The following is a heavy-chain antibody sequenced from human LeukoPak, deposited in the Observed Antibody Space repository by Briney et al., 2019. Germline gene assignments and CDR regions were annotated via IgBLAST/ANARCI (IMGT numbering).Heavy chain of an antibody. D-gene: IGHD3-22*01. V-gene: IGHV4-34*01. CDR3: AREAYYYDSSRSHDAFDI. CDR1: GGSFSGYY. Sequence: PSETLSLTCAVYGGSFSGYYWSWIRQPPGKGLEWIGEINHSGSTNYNPSLKSRVTISVDTSKNQFSLKLSSVTAADTAVYYCAREAYYYDSSRSHDAFDIWGQGTMVTVSS. J-gene: IGHJ3*02. CDR2: INHSGST.